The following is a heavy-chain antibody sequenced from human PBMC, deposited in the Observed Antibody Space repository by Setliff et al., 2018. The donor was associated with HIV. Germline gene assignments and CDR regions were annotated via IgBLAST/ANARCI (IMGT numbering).Heavy chain of an antibody. CDR1: GVSISETIGTSYY. D-gene: IGHD3-22*01. V-gene: IGHV4-39*02. CDR3: ARRYHDSSGFYNS. J-gene: IGHJ4*02. CDR2: IHYSRGT. Sequence: PSETLSLTCSVSGVSISETIGTSYYWDWLRQPPGKGLEWIGNIHYSRGTYYNASLKSRVTISLDTSKNHFSLKLTSVAAADTAVYYCARRYHDSSGFYNSWGQGVLVTVSS.